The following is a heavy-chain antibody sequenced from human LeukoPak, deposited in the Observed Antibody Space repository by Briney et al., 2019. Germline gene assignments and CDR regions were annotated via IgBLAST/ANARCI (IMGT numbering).Heavy chain of an antibody. V-gene: IGHV4-39*06. D-gene: IGHD4-17*01. CDR1: GGSISSYY. J-gene: IGHJ4*02. Sequence: PSETLSLTCTVSGGSISSYYWSWIRQPPGKGLEWIGSIYYSGSTYYNPSLKSRVTISVDTSKNQFPLKLSSVTAADTAVYYCARVPRMTTGVYWGQGTLVTVSS. CDR2: IYYSGST. CDR3: ARVPRMTTGVY.